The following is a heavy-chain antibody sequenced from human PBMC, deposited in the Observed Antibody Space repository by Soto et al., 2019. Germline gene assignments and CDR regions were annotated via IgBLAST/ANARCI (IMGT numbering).Heavy chain of an antibody. V-gene: IGHV1-46*01. D-gene: IGHD2-15*01. J-gene: IGHJ1*01. CDR3: VRGYCTTSPCSGDFQF. Sequence: QVQLVQSGAELKKPGASVKVACKASGYKFTTYFIHWVRQVPGQGLEWMGMIHPSGDTGYAQKFRGRVTMTIDTSTTTAYMKLRNLTSEDTAVYFSVRGYCTTSPCSGDFQFWGQGTLVTVSS. CDR2: IHPSGDT. CDR1: GYKFTTYF.